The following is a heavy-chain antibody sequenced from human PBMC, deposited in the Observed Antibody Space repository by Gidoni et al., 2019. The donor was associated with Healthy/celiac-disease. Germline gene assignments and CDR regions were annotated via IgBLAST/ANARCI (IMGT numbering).Heavy chain of an antibody. CDR2: ISSISSYI. CDR1: GFPFSRYS. CDR3: ARDLMRYYDILTGYYDY. D-gene: IGHD3-9*01. Sequence: EVQLVESGGGLVKPGGSLRLSCAASGFPFSRYSMNWVRQAPVKGLGWVSSISSISSYIYYADSVKGRFTISRDNAKNSLYLQMNSLRAEDTAVYYCARDLMRYYDILTGYYDYWGQGTLVTVSS. V-gene: IGHV3-21*01. J-gene: IGHJ4*02.